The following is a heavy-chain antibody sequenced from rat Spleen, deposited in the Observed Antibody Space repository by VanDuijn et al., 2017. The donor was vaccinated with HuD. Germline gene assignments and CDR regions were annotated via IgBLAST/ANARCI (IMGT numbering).Heavy chain of an antibody. CDR3: ARHEGNYTPMDA. V-gene: IGHV5-22*01. D-gene: IGHD1-8*01. CDR1: GFTFSDYY. CDR2: ISYEGSST. Sequence: EVQLVESGGGLVQPGRSLKLSCAASGFTFSDYYMAWVRQAPKKGLEWVASISYEGSSTYYGDSVKGRFTISRDNAKSTLYLQMNSLRSEDTATYYCARHEGNYTPMDAWGQGASVTVSS. J-gene: IGHJ4*01.